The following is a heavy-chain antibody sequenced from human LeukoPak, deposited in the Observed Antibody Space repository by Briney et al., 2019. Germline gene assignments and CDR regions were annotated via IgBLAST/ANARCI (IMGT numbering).Heavy chain of an antibody. J-gene: IGHJ3*02. D-gene: IGHD6-13*01. CDR3: ARGLYSSSWPDAFDI. V-gene: IGHV4-59*01. CDR1: GVSFSDYY. Sequence: TSETLSLTCTVSGVSFSDYYWSWIRQPPGKGLELIGYISYSGSTNYNPSLKSRVIISADTSKNQFSLKLSSVTAADTAVYYCARGLYSSSWPDAFDIWGQGTMVTVSS. CDR2: ISYSGST.